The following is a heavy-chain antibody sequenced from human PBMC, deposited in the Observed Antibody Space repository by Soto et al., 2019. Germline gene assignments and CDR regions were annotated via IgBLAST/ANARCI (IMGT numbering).Heavy chain of an antibody. D-gene: IGHD5-18*01. CDR1: GFSLSNARMG. CDR3: AYVDTAMVGAFDI. J-gene: IGHJ3*02. CDR2: IFSNDEK. Sequence: QVTLKESGPVLVKPTEPLTLTCTVSGFSLSNARMGVSWIRQPPGKALEWLAHIFSNDEKSYSTSLKSRLTISKDTSKSQVVLTMTNMDPVDTATYYCAYVDTAMVGAFDIWGQGTMVTVSS. V-gene: IGHV2-26*01.